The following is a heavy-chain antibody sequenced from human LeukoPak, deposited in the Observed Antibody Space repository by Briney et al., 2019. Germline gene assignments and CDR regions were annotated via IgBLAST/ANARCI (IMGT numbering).Heavy chain of an antibody. D-gene: IGHD4-17*01. Sequence: GESLRLSCAASGFTFNNYAMSWVRQAPGKGLEWVSSISGRGRSTFYADSVKGRFTISRDNSKNTLYLQMNSLRAEDTAVYFCAKGSSTVTTVDYWGQGTPVTVSS. CDR2: ISGRGRST. V-gene: IGHV3-23*01. J-gene: IGHJ4*02. CDR1: GFTFNNYA. CDR3: AKGSSTVTTVDY.